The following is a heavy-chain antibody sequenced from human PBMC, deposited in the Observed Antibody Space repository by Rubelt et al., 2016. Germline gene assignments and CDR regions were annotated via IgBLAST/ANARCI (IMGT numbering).Heavy chain of an antibody. CDR3: ARGGYPRT. V-gene: IGHV3-21*01. J-gene: IGHJ5*02. D-gene: IGHD5-18*01. CDR1: GFTFSDYG. Sequence: EVQVVESGGGLVKPGESLKLSCAASGFTFSDYGMNWVRQAPGTGLEWVSTLGDSGSSEYNAAQMWGRFTISANNARNSLYLQMNSLRVEDTALYYCARGGYPRTWGQGTLVTVSS. CDR2: LGDSGSSE.